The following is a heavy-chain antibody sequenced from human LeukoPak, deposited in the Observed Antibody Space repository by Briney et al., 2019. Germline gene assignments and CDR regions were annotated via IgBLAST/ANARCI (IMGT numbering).Heavy chain of an antibody. CDR1: GFTFSSYW. CDR3: AKKIGIAATGSFDY. CDR2: IGGSGSST. D-gene: IGHD6-13*01. V-gene: IGHV3-23*01. J-gene: IGHJ4*02. Sequence: GGSLRLSCAASGFTFSSYWMSWVRQAPGKGLEWVSAIGGSGSSTYYTDSVKGRFTISRDNSKNTLYLQMNSLRAEDTAVYYCAKKIGIAATGSFDYWGQGTLVTVSS.